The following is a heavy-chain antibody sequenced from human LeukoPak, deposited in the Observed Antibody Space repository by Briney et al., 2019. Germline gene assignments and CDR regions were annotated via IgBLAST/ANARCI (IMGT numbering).Heavy chain of an antibody. CDR2: ISSSGANT. Sequence: GQSLRLSCAASGFGFKDAAMTWVRQAPGKALEWVSLISSSGANTYYADSVKGRFTISRDNSKSTVSLQMNSLRAEDTAMYYCVKDIQLSYWGQGTLVTVSS. CDR1: GFGFKDAA. D-gene: IGHD3-16*02. V-gene: IGHV3-23*01. CDR3: VKDIQLSY. J-gene: IGHJ4*02.